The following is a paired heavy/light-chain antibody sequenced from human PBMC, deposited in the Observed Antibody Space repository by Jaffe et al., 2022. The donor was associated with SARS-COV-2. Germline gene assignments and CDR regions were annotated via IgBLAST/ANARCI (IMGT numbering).Light chain of an antibody. CDR1: QDIRND. CDR2: VAS. Sequence: DIQMTQSPSSLSASVGDRVTITCRASQDIRNDLGWYQQKPGKAPRRLIYVASTLQGGVPSRFSGSGYGTEFTLTVSSLQPEDFATYYCLQHNNLPWTFGQGTKVEIK. CDR3: LQHNNLPWT. J-gene: IGKJ1*01. V-gene: IGKV1-17*01.
Heavy chain of an antibody. CDR2: INSGRGQI. CDR1: GFSFSNYS. CDR3: TRNLFALGYDAFDI. J-gene: IGHJ3*02. V-gene: IGHV3-21*01. D-gene: IGHD3-16*01. Sequence: EVQLVESGGGLVKPGGSLRLSCAASGFSFSNYSMNWVRQAPGKGLEWVSSINSGRGQIFYADSVKGRFTISRDNDNNALHLQMNSLRAEDTAVYFCTRNLFALGYDAFDIWGQGTMVTVSS.